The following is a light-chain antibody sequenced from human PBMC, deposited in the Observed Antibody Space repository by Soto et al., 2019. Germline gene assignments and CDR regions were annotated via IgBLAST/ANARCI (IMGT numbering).Light chain of an antibody. CDR3: QQYNSFSWT. CDR2: DAS. V-gene: IGKV1-5*01. Sequence: DIQMTQYTSTLSASVGDSVTITCRASQSISTWLAWYQQKPGKAPKLLIYDASSLEGGVPSRFSGSGSGTEFTLTISGLQPDDFATYYCQQYNSFSWTFGQGTKVDI. CDR1: QSISTW. J-gene: IGKJ1*01.